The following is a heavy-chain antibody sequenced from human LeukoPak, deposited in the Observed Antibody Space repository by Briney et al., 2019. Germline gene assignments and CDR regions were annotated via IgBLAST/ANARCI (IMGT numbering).Heavy chain of an antibody. Sequence: PGGSLRLSCAASGFTFSNYWMHWVRQAPGKGLVWVSRINGDGSGRNYADSVKGRFTIPRDNAKNTLYLQMNSLRAEDTAVYYCASASSHRIAAGGDYWGQGTLVTVSS. J-gene: IGHJ4*02. CDR3: ASASSHRIAAGGDY. CDR1: GFTFSNYW. V-gene: IGHV3-74*01. D-gene: IGHD6-13*01. CDR2: INGDGSGR.